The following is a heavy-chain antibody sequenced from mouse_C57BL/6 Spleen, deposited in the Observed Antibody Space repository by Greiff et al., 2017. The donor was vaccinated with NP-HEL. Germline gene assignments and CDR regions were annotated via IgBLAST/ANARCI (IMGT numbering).Heavy chain of an antibody. CDR2: IWRGGST. Sequence: VQLQQSGPGLVQPSQSLSITCTVSGFSLTSYGVHWVRQSPGKGLEWLGVIWRGGSTDYNAAFMSRLSITKDNSKSQVFFKMNSLQADDTAIYYCAKNFYYGNYRAMDYWGQGTSVTVSS. CDR3: AKNFYYGNYRAMDY. V-gene: IGHV2-5*01. J-gene: IGHJ4*01. D-gene: IGHD2-1*01. CDR1: GFSLTSYG.